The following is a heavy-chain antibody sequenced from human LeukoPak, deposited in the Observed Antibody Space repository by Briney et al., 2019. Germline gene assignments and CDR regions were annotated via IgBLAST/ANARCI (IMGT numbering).Heavy chain of an antibody. Sequence: PSETLSLTCTVSGGSISSYYWSWIRQPAGKGLEWIGRIYTSGSTNYNPSLKSRVIMSVDTSKNQFSLKLSSVTAADTAVYYCARESTAFGATHYIVYYFDYWGQGTLVTVSS. CDR1: GGSISSYY. D-gene: IGHD1-26*01. CDR2: IYTSGST. V-gene: IGHV4-4*07. CDR3: ARESTAFGATHYIVYYFDY. J-gene: IGHJ4*02.